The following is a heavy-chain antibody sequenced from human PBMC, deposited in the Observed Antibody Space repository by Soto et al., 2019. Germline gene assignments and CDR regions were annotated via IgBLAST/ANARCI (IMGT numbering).Heavy chain of an antibody. Sequence: PSETLSLTCTVSGGSISSYYWSWIRQPPGKGLEWIGYIYYSGSTNYNPSLKSRVTISVDTSKNQFSLKLSSVTAADTAVYYCARGVSGYSGYGGFDYWGQGTLVTVSS. J-gene: IGHJ4*02. D-gene: IGHD5-12*01. V-gene: IGHV4-59*01. CDR2: IYYSGST. CDR3: ARGVSGYSGYGGFDY. CDR1: GGSISSYY.